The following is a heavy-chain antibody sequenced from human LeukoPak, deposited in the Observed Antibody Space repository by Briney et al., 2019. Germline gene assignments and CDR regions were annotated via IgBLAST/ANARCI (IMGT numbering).Heavy chain of an antibody. CDR3: TKDLGAYYYGSVLDY. D-gene: IGHD3-10*01. V-gene: IGHV3-30*02. Sequence: PGGSLRLSCAASGFTLSRSGMHWVRQAPGKRLEWVAFIRSDGNKYYYADSVKGRFTISRDSSKNTLYLQMNSLRPEDTAVYYCTKDLGAYYYGSVLDYWGQGTLVTVSS. J-gene: IGHJ4*02. CDR2: IRSDGNKY. CDR1: GFTLSRSG.